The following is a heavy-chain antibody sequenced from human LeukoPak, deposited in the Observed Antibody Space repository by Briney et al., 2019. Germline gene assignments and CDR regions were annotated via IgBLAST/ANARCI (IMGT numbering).Heavy chain of an antibody. Sequence: GGSLRLSCAASGFTFSNHWMHWVRQAPGKGLVWVSHISPDGRTTTYADSVKGRFTISRDNAKNSLFLQMDSLRAEDTALYYCATVGYCSGGRCYYFAYWGQGTLVTVSS. V-gene: IGHV3-74*01. CDR2: ISPDGRTT. J-gene: IGHJ4*02. D-gene: IGHD2-15*01. CDR3: ATVGYCSGGRCYYFAY. CDR1: GFTFSNHW.